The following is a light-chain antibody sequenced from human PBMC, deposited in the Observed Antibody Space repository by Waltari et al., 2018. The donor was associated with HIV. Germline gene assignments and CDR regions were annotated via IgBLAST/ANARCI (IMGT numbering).Light chain of an antibody. CDR3: TSYTSSSSYV. CDR2: DVS. Sequence: QSALTQPASVSGSPGQSITISCTGTSSDVGGYNYVSWYQQHPGKAPKRMIYDVSKRPSGVSNRFSGSESGNTASLTISGLQAEDEADYYCTSYTSSSSYVFGTGTKVTVL. J-gene: IGLJ1*01. V-gene: IGLV2-14*03. CDR1: SSDVGGYNY.